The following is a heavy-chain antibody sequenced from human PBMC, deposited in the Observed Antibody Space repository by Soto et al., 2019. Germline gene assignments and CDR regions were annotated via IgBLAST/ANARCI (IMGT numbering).Heavy chain of an antibody. J-gene: IGHJ6*02. V-gene: IGHV1-69*12. CDR3: SRGDATKIVVTTYYGMDV. D-gene: IGHD4-17*01. Sequence: QVQLVQSGAEVKKPGSSVRVSCKASGGTLRNYGISWVRQAPGQGLEWMGGIIPVFGTANYAQKFQGRVTXXAXXSTSTVYIDVTSLRSEDTAVYYCSRGDATKIVVTTYYGMDVWGQGTTVTVSS. CDR1: GGTLRNYG. CDR2: IIPVFGTA.